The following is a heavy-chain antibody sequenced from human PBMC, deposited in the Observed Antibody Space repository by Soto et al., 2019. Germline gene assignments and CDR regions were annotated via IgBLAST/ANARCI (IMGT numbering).Heavy chain of an antibody. Sequence: QLQLQESGSGLVKPSQTLSLTCAVSGGSISSGGYSWSWIRQPPGKGLEWIGYIYHSGTTYYNPSLKSRSHISVDSSMNLFSLQLSAGTAADTAVYYCARAHYGDYGYGMDVWGQGTTVTVSS. D-gene: IGHD4-17*01. CDR1: GGSISSGGYS. CDR3: ARAHYGDYGYGMDV. CDR2: IYHSGTT. V-gene: IGHV4-30-2*01. J-gene: IGHJ6*02.